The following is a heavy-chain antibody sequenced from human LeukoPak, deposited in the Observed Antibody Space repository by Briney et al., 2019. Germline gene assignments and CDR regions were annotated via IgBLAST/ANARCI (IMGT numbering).Heavy chain of an antibody. CDR3: AKDIWSSSWYYAFDI. Sequence: PGGSLRLSCAASGFTFDDYAMHWVGHAAGKGLEGVSGISWNSGSIGYAGSVKGRFTISRDNAKNSLYLQMNSLRAEDTALYYCAKDIWSSSWYYAFDIWGQGTMVTVSS. D-gene: IGHD6-13*01. V-gene: IGHV3-9*01. CDR2: ISWNSGSI. CDR1: GFTFDDYA. J-gene: IGHJ3*02.